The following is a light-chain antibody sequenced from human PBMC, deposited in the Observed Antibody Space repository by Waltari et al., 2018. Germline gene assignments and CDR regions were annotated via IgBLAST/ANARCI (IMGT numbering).Light chain of an antibody. J-gene: IGKJ4*01. CDR1: RDIRND. CDR3: QQPPGT. CDR2: AAS. Sequence: DIQLTQSPSFLSASVGDRVTFTCRASRDIRNDLAWYQQKSGKAPKLLIFAASTLQSGVPSRFSGSGSGTEFTLTLSSLQPEDLATYYCQQPPGTFGGGTKVEIK. V-gene: IGKV1-9*01.